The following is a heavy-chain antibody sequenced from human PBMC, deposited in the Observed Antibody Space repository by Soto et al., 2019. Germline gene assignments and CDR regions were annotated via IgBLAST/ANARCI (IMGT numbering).Heavy chain of an antibody. V-gene: IGHV1-69*12. D-gene: IGHD2-8*01. CDR3: ARAGGDCTNGVCYTLGHAFDI. J-gene: IGHJ3*02. CDR1: GGTFSSYA. CDR2: IIPIFGTA. Sequence: QVQLVQSGAEVKKPGSSVKVSCKASGGTFSSYAISWVRQAPGQGLEWMGGIIPIFGTANYAQKFQGRVTITADESTSTAYMELSSLGSEDTAVYYCARAGGDCTNGVCYTLGHAFDIWGQGTMVTVSS.